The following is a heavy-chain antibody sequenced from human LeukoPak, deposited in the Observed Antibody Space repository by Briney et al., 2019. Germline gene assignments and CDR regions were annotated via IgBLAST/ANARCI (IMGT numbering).Heavy chain of an antibody. D-gene: IGHD6-13*01. CDR3: ARAEGSSWYTRTWFDP. CDR1: GGSISSYY. V-gene: IGHV4-59*01. Sequence: PSETMSLTCTVSGGSISSYYWSWIRQPPGKGLEWIGYIYYSGSTNYNPSLKSRVTISVDTSKNQFSLKVSSVTAAHTAVYYCARAEGSSWYTRTWFDPWGQGTLVTVSS. CDR2: IYYSGST. J-gene: IGHJ5*02.